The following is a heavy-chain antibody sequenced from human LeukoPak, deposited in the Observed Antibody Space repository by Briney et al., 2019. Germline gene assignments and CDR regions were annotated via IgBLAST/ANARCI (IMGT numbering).Heavy chain of an antibody. CDR3: AREGCSGGSCYYVY. J-gene: IGHJ4*02. Sequence: PGGSLRLSCAASGFTFSSYSMNWVRQAPGKGLEWVSYISSSSTIYYADSVKGRFTISRDNAKNSLYLQMNSLRDEDTAVYYCAREGCSGGSCYYVYWGQGTLVTVSS. D-gene: IGHD2-15*01. V-gene: IGHV3-48*02. CDR1: GFTFSSYS. CDR2: ISSSSTI.